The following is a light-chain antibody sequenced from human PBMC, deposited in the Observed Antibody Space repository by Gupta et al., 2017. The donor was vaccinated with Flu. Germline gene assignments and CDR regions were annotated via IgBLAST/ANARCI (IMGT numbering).Light chain of an antibody. Sequence: DIQLTQSPSTLSASVGDRVTITCRTSQRISFNRVDWYMQRPGKAPQLLIYKASTLNNGVPSRFSASGSETEFILTSVSLQHDDFATYYCQQDDGYVAFGEGTRV. J-gene: IGKJ4*01. V-gene: IGKV1-5*03. CDR1: QRISFNR. CDR2: KAS. CDR3: QQDDGYVA.